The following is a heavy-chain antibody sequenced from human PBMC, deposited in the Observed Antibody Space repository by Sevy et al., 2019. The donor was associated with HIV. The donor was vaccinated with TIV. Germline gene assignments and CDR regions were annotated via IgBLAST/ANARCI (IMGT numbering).Heavy chain of an antibody. D-gene: IGHD2-2*01. J-gene: IGHJ6*02. CDR3: AKDSHCISTSCFFYYYGMDV. CDR2: ISYDGSNK. Sequence: GGSLRLSCAASGFTFSSYGMHWVRQAPGKGLEWVAVISYDGSNKYYADSVKGRFTFSRGNSKNTLYLQMNSLRAEDTVVYYCAKDSHCISTSCFFYYYGMDVWGQGTTVTVSS. CDR1: GFTFSSYG. V-gene: IGHV3-30*18.